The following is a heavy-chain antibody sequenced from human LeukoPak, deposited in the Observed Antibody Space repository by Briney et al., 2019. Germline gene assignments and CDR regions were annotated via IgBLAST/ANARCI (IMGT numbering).Heavy chain of an antibody. D-gene: IGHD1-26*01. CDR3: ARDRRVGSTTGLDY. CDR1: GYTFTGYY. CDR2: INPNSGGT. Sequence: ASVKVSCKASGYTFTGYYMHWVRQAPGQGLEWMGWINPNSGGTNYAQKFQGRVTMTRDTSIRTAYMELSRLRSDDTAVYYCARDRRVGSTTGLDYLGQGTLVTVSS. J-gene: IGHJ4*02. V-gene: IGHV1-2*02.